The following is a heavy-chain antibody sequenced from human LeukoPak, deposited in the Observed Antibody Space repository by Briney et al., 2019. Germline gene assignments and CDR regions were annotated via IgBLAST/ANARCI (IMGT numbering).Heavy chain of an antibody. CDR2: IYYSGST. J-gene: IGHJ4*02. D-gene: IGHD5-24*01. V-gene: IGHV4-4*02. CDR3: ARLGRDGYKPLRY. CDR1: GGSISSSNW. Sequence: SGTLSLTCAVSGGSISSSNWWSWVRQPPGKGLEWIGSIYYSGSTYYNPSLKSRVTISVDTSKNQFSLKLSSVTAADTAVYYCARLGRDGYKPLRYWGQGTLVTVSS.